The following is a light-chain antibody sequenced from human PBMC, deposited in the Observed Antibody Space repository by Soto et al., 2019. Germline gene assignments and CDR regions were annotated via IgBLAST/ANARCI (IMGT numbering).Light chain of an antibody. CDR3: HQSYSTPRT. CDR2: GAS. J-gene: IGKJ1*01. V-gene: IGKV1-27*01. CDR1: QGLSSY. Sequence: DIQLTQSPSFLSASVGDRVTITCRASQGLSSYFAWYQQRPGKVPKLLMYGASTLQSGVPSRFSGSGSGTEFPLIISSLQPEDVATYYCHQSYSTPRTFGQGTKV.